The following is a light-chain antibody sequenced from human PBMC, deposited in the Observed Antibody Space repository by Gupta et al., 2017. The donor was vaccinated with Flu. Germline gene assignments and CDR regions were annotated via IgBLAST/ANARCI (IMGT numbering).Light chain of an antibody. CDR1: NIGSSF. CDR2: DNG. J-gene: IGLJ3*02. Sequence: QSVLTQPPSVSATPGQTVTISCSNIGSSFVSWYQQSPGTAPKLLIYDNGKRPSGIPDRFSGSQSGTSATLAITGLQAGDEADYYCGTWDRSRSTGAFGGGTKLTVL. V-gene: IGLV1-51*01. CDR3: GTWDRSRSTGA.